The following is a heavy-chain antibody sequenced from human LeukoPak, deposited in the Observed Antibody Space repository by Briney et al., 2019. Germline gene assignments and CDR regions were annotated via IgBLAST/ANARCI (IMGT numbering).Heavy chain of an antibody. V-gene: IGHV4-34*01. D-gene: IGHD1-26*01. J-gene: IGHJ5*02. Sequence: PSETLSLTCAVYGGPFSGYYWSWIRQPPGKGLEWIGEINHSGSTNYNPSLKSRVTISVDTSKNQFSLKLSSVTAADTAVYYCAYSGSYYRGWFDPWGQGTLVTVSS. CDR1: GGPFSGYY. CDR2: INHSGST. CDR3: AYSGSYYRGWFDP.